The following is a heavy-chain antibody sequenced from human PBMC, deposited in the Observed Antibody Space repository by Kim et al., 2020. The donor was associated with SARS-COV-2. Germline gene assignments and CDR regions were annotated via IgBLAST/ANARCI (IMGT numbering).Heavy chain of an antibody. CDR3: AKTTTLRGYYYYYMDV. Sequence: VKGRFTISRDNSKNTLYLQMNSLRAEDTAVYYCAKTTTLRGYYYYYMDVWGKGTTVTVSS. D-gene: IGHD4-4*01. V-gene: IGHV3-23*01. J-gene: IGHJ6*03.